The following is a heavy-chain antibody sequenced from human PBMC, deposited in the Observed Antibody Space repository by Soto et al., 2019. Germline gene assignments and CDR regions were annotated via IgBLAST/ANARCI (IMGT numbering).Heavy chain of an antibody. V-gene: IGHV3-23*01. CDR2: ISSSGGNT. CDR1: GFTFSSYS. CDR3: AKDRYEKSITIFGVEPDNWLDP. D-gene: IGHD3-3*01. J-gene: IGHJ5*02. Sequence: WGSLRLSCAASGFTFSSYSMNWVRQAPGKGLEWVSSISSSGGNTYYADSVKGRFTISRDNSKNTLYLQMNSLRAEDTAVYYCAKDRYEKSITIFGVEPDNWLDPWGQGTLVNVSS.